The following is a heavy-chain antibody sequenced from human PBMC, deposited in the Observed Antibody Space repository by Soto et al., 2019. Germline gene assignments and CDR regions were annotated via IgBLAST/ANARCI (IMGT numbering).Heavy chain of an antibody. Sequence: PGGSLRLSCAASGFTFSGSAMHWVRQASGKGLEWVGRIRSKANSYATAYAASVKGRFTISRDDSKNTAYLQMNSLKTEDTAVYYCTIDSKLRYFDWYPFDPWGQGTLVTVSS. CDR1: GFTFSGSA. D-gene: IGHD3-9*01. CDR2: IRSKANSYAT. V-gene: IGHV3-73*01. J-gene: IGHJ5*02. CDR3: TIDSKLRYFDWYPFDP.